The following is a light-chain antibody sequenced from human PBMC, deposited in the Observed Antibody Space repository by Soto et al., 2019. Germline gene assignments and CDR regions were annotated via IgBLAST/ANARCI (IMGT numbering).Light chain of an antibody. J-gene: IGKJ5*01. CDR3: MQGTYWPT. V-gene: IGKV2-30*01. Sequence: DVVLTQSPLSLPVTLGQAASLSCKSSQSLVNSDGNTYLTWFQQRPGQSPRRLIYKVSNRDSGVPDRFSGSGAGTDFTLRISRVEAEYVGIYYCMQGTYWPTFGQGTRLESK. CDR1: QSLVNSDGNTY. CDR2: KVS.